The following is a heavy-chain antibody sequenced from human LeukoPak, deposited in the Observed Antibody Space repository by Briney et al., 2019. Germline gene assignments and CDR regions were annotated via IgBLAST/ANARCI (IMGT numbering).Heavy chain of an antibody. CDR3: ARGLRCSSTSCYGFLSPTEYFQH. J-gene: IGHJ1*01. CDR2: ISAYNGNT. CDR1: GYTFTSYG. V-gene: IGHV1-18*01. D-gene: IGHD2-2*01. Sequence: ASVKVSCKASGYTFTSYGISWVRQAPGQGLEWMGWISAYNGNTNYAQKLQGRVTMTTDTSTSTAYMELRSLRSDDTAVYYCARGLRCSSTSCYGFLSPTEYFQHWGQGTLVTVSS.